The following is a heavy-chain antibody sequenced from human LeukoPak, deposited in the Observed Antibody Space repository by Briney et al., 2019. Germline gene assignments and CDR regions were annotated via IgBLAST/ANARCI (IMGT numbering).Heavy chain of an antibody. J-gene: IGHJ6*02. V-gene: IGHV1-58*02. CDR2: IVVGSGNT. D-gene: IGHD5-12*01. Sequence: SVKVSCKASGFTFTSSAMQRVRQARGQRLEWIGWIVVGSGNTNYAQKFQERVTITRDMSTSTAYMELSSVTAADTAVYYCARDGLLYSGYDYAPDYYCMDVWGQGTTVTVSS. CDR1: GFTFTSSA. CDR3: ARDGLLYSGYDYAPDYYCMDV.